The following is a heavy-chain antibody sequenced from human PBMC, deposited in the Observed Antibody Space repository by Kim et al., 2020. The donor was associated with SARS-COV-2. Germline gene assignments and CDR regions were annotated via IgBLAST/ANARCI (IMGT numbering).Heavy chain of an antibody. V-gene: IGHV1-69*04. J-gene: IGHJ4*02. D-gene: IGHD4-17*01. Sequence: NDAQKFQGRGTITADKSTSTAYMELSSLRSEDTAVYYCAGDYYGDYRLGYWGQGTLVTVSS. CDR3: AGDYYGDYRLGY.